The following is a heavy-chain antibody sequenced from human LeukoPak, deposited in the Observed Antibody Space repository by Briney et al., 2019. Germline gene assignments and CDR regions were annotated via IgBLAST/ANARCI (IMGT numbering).Heavy chain of an antibody. CDR1: GYSISSGHY. V-gene: IGHV4-38-2*02. CDR2: IFHSGST. CDR3: ARGAFGGIKDGMDV. D-gene: IGHD3-16*01. Sequence: SETLSLTCTVSGYSISSGHYWGWIRQPPGKGLEWIGTIFHSGSTYYNPSLKSRVTISVDTFKNQFSLKLNSVTPEDTAVYYCARGAFGGIKDGMDVWGQGTTVTVSS. J-gene: IGHJ6*02.